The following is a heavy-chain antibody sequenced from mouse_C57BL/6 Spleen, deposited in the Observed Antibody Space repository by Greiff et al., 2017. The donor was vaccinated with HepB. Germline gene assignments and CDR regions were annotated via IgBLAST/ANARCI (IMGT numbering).Heavy chain of an antibody. CDR2: INYDGSST. Sequence: DVKLVESEGGLVQPGSSMKLSCTASGFTFSDYYMAWVRQVPEKGLEWVANINYDGSSTYYLDSLKSRFIISRDNAKNILYLQMSSLKSEDTATYYCARGDYGSRYWYFDVWGTGTTVTVSS. V-gene: IGHV5-16*01. CDR3: ARGDYGSRYWYFDV. D-gene: IGHD1-1*01. J-gene: IGHJ1*03. CDR1: GFTFSDYY.